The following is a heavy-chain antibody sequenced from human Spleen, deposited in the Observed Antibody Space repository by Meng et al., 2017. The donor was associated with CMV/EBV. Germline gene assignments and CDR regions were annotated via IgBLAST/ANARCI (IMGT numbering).Heavy chain of an antibody. Sequence: GESLKISCAASGFTVSNSYMSWVRQAPGKGLEWVSIIYSGGTTYYADSVKGRFTISRDNSKNTLYLQMNSLRAEDTAVYYCARDKNTMVRGARVSYYYGMDVWGQGTTVTVSS. J-gene: IGHJ6*02. D-gene: IGHD3-10*01. CDR3: ARDKNTMVRGARVSYYYGMDV. V-gene: IGHV3-66*02. CDR2: IYSGGTT. CDR1: GFTVSNSY.